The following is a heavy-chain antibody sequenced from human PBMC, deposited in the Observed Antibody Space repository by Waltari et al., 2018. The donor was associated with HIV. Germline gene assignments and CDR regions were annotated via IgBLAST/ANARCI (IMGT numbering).Heavy chain of an antibody. V-gene: IGHV1-24*01. CDR1: GYTLTELS. Sequence: QVQLVQSGAEVKKPGASVKVSCKVSGYTLTELSMHWWRQAPGKGLGWMGGYNHEVGEPSEAHNIQGTVTMTEYTATDTAYMELSSLISEDTAVYYGATPGPMDFCSGPSHMDVCGQGTTVTVSS. CDR3: ATPGPMDFCSGPSHMDV. D-gene: IGHD3-3*01. CDR2: YNHEVGEP. J-gene: IGHJ6*02.